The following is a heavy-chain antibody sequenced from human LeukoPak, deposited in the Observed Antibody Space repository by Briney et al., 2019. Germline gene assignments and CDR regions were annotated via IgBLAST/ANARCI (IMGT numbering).Heavy chain of an antibody. D-gene: IGHD1-26*01. Sequence: GGPLRLSCAASGFTFDNYGMSWVRLAPGKGLEWVSGINWNCGSIGYAHSVKGRFTISRDNAKNSLYLQMNSLRAEDTAVYYCARDPYSGSYSDYYYYYMDVWGKGTTVTVSS. CDR1: GFTFDNYG. V-gene: IGHV3-20*04. CDR3: ARDPYSGSYSDYYYYYMDV. J-gene: IGHJ6*03. CDR2: INWNCGSI.